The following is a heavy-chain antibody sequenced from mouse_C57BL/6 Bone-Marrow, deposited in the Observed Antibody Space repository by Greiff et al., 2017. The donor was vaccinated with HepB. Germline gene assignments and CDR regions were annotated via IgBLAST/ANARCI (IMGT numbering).Heavy chain of an antibody. CDR2: ISSGGSYT. V-gene: IGHV5-6*02. J-gene: IGHJ3*01. CDR3: ARQGGSRFAY. D-gene: IGHD1-1*01. CDR1: GFTFSSYG. Sequence: DVKLVESGGDLVKPGGSLKLSCAASGFTFSSYGMSWVRQTPDKRLEWVATISSGGSYTYYPDSVKGRFTISRDNAKNTLYLQMSSLKSEDTAMYYCARQGGSRFAYWGQGTLVTVSA.